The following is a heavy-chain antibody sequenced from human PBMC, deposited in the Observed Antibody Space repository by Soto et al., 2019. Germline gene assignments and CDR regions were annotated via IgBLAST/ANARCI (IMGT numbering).Heavy chain of an antibody. V-gene: IGHV4-31*03. CDR1: GGSISSGGYY. J-gene: IGHJ4*02. Sequence: QVQLQESGPGLVKPSQTLSLTCTVSGGSISSGGYYWSWIRQHPGKGLEWIGYIYYSGSTYYNPSFNSRVTISVDTSKNQFSLKLSSVTAADTAVYYCARGGEDYDYVWGSYRYKGYYFDYWGQGTLVTVSS. CDR2: IYYSGST. D-gene: IGHD3-16*02. CDR3: ARGGEDYDYVWGSYRYKGYYFDY.